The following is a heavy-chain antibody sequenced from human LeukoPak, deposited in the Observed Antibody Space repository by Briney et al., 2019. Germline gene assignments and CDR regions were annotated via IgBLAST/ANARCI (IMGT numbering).Heavy chain of an antibody. Sequence: ASVKVSCKASGGTFSSYAISWVRQAPGQGLEWMGGIIPIFGTANYAQKFQGRVTITADESTSTAYMELSSLRSEDTAVYYCARGNVPPYYYYYMDVWGKGTTVTVSS. CDR2: IIPIFGTA. D-gene: IGHD6-6*01. V-gene: IGHV1-69*13. CDR3: ARGNVPPYYYYYMDV. J-gene: IGHJ6*03. CDR1: GGTFSSYA.